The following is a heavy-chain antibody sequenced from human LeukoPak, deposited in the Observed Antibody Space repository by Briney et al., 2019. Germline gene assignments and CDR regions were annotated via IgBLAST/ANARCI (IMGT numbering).Heavy chain of an antibody. CDR3: ARRAQGYSGYDADRFFDY. CDR2: IYYSGST. Sequence: PSETLSLTCTVSGGSISSSSYYWGWIRQPPGKGLEWIGSIYYSGSTYYNPSLKSRVTISVDTSKNQFSLKLSSVTAADTAVYYCARRAQGYSGYDADRFFDYWGQGTLVTVSS. J-gene: IGHJ4*02. D-gene: IGHD5-12*01. V-gene: IGHV4-39*01. CDR1: GGSISSSSYY.